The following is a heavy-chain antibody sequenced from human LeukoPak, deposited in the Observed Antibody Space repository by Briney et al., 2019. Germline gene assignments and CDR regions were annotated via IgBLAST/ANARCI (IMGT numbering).Heavy chain of an antibody. Sequence: ASVKVSCKASGYTFTSYHISWVRQAPGQGLEWMGGIIPIFGTANYAQKFQGRTTITADDSTSTAYMELSSLRSEDTAVYYCARVYLKRDYYDSSAYFSFDYWGQGTLVTVSS. CDR3: ARVYLKRDYYDSSAYFSFDY. V-gene: IGHV1-69*13. J-gene: IGHJ4*02. CDR2: IIPIFGTA. D-gene: IGHD3-22*01. CDR1: GYTFTSYH.